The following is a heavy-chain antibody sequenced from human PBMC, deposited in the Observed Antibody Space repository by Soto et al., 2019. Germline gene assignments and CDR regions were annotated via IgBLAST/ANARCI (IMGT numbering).Heavy chain of an antibody. Sequence: GGSLRLSCAASGFPFSSYGMHWVRQAPGKGLEWVAVISYDGSNKYYADSVKGRFTISRDNSKNTLYLQMNSLRAEDTAVYYCAKEAPLFGGPFDPWGQGTLVTVSS. V-gene: IGHV3-30*18. CDR1: GFPFSSYG. CDR2: ISYDGSNK. J-gene: IGHJ5*02. CDR3: AKEAPLFGGPFDP. D-gene: IGHD3-10*01.